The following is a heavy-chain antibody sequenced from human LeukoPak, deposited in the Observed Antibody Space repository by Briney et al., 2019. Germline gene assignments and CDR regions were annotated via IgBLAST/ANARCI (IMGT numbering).Heavy chain of an antibody. CDR1: GFTFSSYG. CDR3: ARELRDIVVVPAVINNWFDP. Sequence: GGSLRLSCAASGFTFSSYGMHWVRQAPGKGLEWVAVIWYDGSNKYYADSVKGRFTISRDNSKNSLYLQMNSLRAEDTAVYYCARELRDIVVVPAVINNWFDPWGQGTLVTVSS. J-gene: IGHJ5*02. CDR2: IWYDGSNK. V-gene: IGHV3-33*01. D-gene: IGHD2-2*02.